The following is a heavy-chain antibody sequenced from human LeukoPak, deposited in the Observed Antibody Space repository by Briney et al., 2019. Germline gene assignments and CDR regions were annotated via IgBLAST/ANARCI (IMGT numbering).Heavy chain of an antibody. D-gene: IGHD6-13*01. CDR2: IIPILGIA. CDR1: GGTFSSYA. Sequence: ASVKVSCKASGGTFSSYAISWVRQAPGQGLEWMGRIIPILGIANYAQKFQGRVTITADKSTSTAYMELSSLRSEDTAVYYCARDRIAAAVVFDYWGQGTLVTVSS. CDR3: ARDRIAAAVVFDY. J-gene: IGHJ4*02. V-gene: IGHV1-69*04.